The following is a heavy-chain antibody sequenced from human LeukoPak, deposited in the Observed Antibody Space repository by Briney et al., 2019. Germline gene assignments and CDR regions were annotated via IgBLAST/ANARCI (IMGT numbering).Heavy chain of an antibody. CDR1: GYTFSSYA. CDR3: AKATRIAARPSYFDY. Sequence: GGSLRLSCAASGYTFSSYAMSWVRQAPGKGLEWVSAISGSGGSTYYADSVKGRFTISRDNSKNTLYLQVNSLRAEDTAVYYCAKATRIAARPSYFDYWGQGTLVTVSS. J-gene: IGHJ4*02. CDR2: ISGSGGST. V-gene: IGHV3-23*01. D-gene: IGHD6-6*01.